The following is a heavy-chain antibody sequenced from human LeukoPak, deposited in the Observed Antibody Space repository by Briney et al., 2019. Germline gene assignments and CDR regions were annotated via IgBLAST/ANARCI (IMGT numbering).Heavy chain of an antibody. CDR2: IRYDGSNK. CDR1: GFTFSSYG. V-gene: IGHV3-30*02. D-gene: IGHD3-22*01. Sequence: GGSLRLSCAASGFTFSSYGMHWVRQAPGKGLEWVAFIRYDGSNKYYADSVKGRFTISRDNSKNTLHLQMNSLRAEDTAVYYCAKDPYYDSSGYYFVYWGQGTLVTVSS. J-gene: IGHJ4*02. CDR3: AKDPYYDSSGYYFVY.